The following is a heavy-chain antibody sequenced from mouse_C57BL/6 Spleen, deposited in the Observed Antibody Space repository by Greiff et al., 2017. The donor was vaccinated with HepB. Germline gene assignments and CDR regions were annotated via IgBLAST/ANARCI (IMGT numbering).Heavy chain of an antibody. D-gene: IGHD2-3*01. Sequence: EVQLQQSGAELVRPGASVKLSCTASGFNIKDDYMHWVKQRPEQGLEWIGWIDPENGDTEYASKFQGKATITADTSSNTAYLQLSSLTSEDTAVYYCTTCRWLNYWGQGTTLTVSS. J-gene: IGHJ2*01. CDR3: TTCRWLNY. CDR1: GFNIKDDY. V-gene: IGHV14-4*01. CDR2: IDPENGDT.